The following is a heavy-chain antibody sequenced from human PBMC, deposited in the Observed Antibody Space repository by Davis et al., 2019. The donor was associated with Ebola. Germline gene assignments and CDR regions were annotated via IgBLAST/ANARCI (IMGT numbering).Heavy chain of an antibody. CDR3: AKDRKANGYSFRYYFDY. J-gene: IGHJ4*02. CDR1: GFMFSSCG. V-gene: IGHV3-66*01. Sequence: GESLKISCAASGFMFSSCGMSWVRQAPGKGLEWVSVIYSGGSTYYADSVKGRFTISRDNSKNTLYLQMNSLRAEDTAVYYCAKDRKANGYSFRYYFDYWGQGTLVTVSS. D-gene: IGHD5-18*01. CDR2: IYSGGST.